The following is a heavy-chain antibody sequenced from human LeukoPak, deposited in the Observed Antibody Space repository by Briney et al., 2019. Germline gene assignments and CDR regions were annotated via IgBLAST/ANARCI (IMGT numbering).Heavy chain of an antibody. CDR2: IHTSGST. CDR1: GVSISSGTYY. D-gene: IGHD6-19*01. J-gene: IGHJ4*02. CDR3: ARGKVVAGTPGQNSWDY. V-gene: IGHV4-61*02. Sequence: NPSETLSLTCTVSGVSISSGTYYWTWIRQPAGKGLEWIGRIHTSGSTNYNPSLKSRVTVSVDTSRNQFSLKLSSVTAADTAVYYCARGKVVAGTPGQNSWDYWGQGTLVTVSS.